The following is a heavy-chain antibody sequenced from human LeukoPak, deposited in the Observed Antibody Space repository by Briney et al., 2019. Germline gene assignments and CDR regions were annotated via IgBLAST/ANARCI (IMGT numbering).Heavy chain of an antibody. CDR3: ARHSGSGSLSRPFDP. CDR1: GGSISSSSYY. CDR2: IYYTGST. D-gene: IGHD3-10*01. Sequence: PSETLSLTCTVSGGSISSSSYYWGWIRQPPGKGPEWIATIYYTGSTYYNPSLNSRVTVSIDTSKNQFSLRLTSVTATDTAVYHCARHSGSGSLSRPFDPWGQGTLVTVSS. J-gene: IGHJ5*02. V-gene: IGHV4-39*01.